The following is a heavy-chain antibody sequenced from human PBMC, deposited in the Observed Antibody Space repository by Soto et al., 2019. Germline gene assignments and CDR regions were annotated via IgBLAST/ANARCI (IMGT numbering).Heavy chain of an antibody. CDR3: SKVLRPSLNFFYYMDV. J-gene: IGHJ6*03. CDR2: LGGNGFTT. CDR1: GFTFGSYA. V-gene: IGHV3-23*01. D-gene: IGHD2-2*01. Sequence: EVQLLESGGGLVQPGGSLRLSCVVSGFTFGSYAMSWVRQAPEKGPEWVAILGGNGFTTYYADSVKGRFTISGDKSKSTLFPQNNRPRADDTGVYYRSKVLRPSLNFFYYMDVWGRGTSVTVSS.